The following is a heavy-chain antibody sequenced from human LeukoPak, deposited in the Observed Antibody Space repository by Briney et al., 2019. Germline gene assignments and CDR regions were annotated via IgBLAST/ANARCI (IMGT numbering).Heavy chain of an antibody. CDR1: GGTFSSYA. V-gene: IGHV1-69*13. D-gene: IGHD3-22*01. CDR2: IIPIFGTA. CDR3: ASSRGSGYLLGY. J-gene: IGHJ4*02. Sequence: GASVTVSCTASGGTFSSYAISWVRQAPGQGLEWMGGIIPIFGTANYAQKFQGRVTITADESTSTAYMELSSLRSEDTAVYYCASSRGSGYLLGYWGQGTLVTVSS.